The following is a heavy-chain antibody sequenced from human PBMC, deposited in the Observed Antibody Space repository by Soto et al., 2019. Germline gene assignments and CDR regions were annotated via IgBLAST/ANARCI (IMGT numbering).Heavy chain of an antibody. V-gene: IGHV3-33*01. Sequence: GGSLRLSCAASGFTFSSYGMHWVRQAPGKGLEWVAVIWYDGSNKYYADSVKGRFTISRDNSKNTLYLQMNSLRAEDTAVYYCASHRTVTTWDAFDIWGQGTMVTVSS. CDR3: ASHRTVTTWDAFDI. D-gene: IGHD4-17*01. J-gene: IGHJ3*02. CDR1: GFTFSSYG. CDR2: IWYDGSNK.